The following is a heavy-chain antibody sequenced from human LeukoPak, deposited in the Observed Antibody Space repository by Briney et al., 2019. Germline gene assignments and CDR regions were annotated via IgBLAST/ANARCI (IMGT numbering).Heavy chain of an antibody. V-gene: IGHV3-33*03. J-gene: IGHJ4*02. CDR2: IWYDGSNK. CDR3: ALTPDYYGSGSFDY. CDR1: GFTFSSYG. D-gene: IGHD3-10*01. Sequence: GGSLRLSCAASGFTFSSYGMHWVRQAPGKGLEWVAVIWYDGSNKYYADSVKGRFTISRDNAKNSLYLQMNSLRAEDTAVYYCALTPDYYGSGSFDYWGQGTLVTVSS.